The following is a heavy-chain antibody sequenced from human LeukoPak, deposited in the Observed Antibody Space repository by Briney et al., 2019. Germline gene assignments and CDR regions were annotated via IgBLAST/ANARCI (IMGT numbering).Heavy chain of an antibody. CDR3: AKGSHYYGSGSYGDY. Sequence: GGSLRLSCAASGFTFTRYGMSWVRQAPGKGLEWVSSISGSGDSTYYADSVKGRFTISRDNSKNTLYLQMNSLRAEDTAVYYCAKGSHYYGSGSYGDYWGQGTLVTVSS. D-gene: IGHD3-10*01. V-gene: IGHV3-23*01. CDR1: GFTFTRYG. J-gene: IGHJ4*02. CDR2: ISGSGDST.